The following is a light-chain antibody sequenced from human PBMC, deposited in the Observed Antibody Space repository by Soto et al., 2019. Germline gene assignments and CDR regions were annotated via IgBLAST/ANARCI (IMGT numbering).Light chain of an antibody. CDR2: SAS. Sequence: DIQMTQSPSSLSASVGDKVTITCRASQGISNYLAWYQQKPGKVPTLLIYSASTLQSGVPSRFSGSGSGTAFPLTISSLQPEDVETYYCQRYDSAPWTFFQGTKGEIK. V-gene: IGKV1-27*01. CDR3: QRYDSAPWT. J-gene: IGKJ1*01. CDR1: QGISNY.